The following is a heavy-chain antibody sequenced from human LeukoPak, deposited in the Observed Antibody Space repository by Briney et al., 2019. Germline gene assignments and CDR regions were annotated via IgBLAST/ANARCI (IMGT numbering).Heavy chain of an antibody. J-gene: IGHJ4*02. Sequence: PSETLSLTCTVSGGSISSYYWSWIRQPPGKGLEWIGYIYYSGSTNYNPSLKSRVTISVDTSKNQFSLKLSSVTAADTAVYYCARVGGEYSSSSYNFDYWGQGTLVTVSS. D-gene: IGHD5-18*01. CDR1: GGSISSYY. CDR3: ARVGGEYSSSSYNFDY. V-gene: IGHV4-59*08. CDR2: IYYSGST.